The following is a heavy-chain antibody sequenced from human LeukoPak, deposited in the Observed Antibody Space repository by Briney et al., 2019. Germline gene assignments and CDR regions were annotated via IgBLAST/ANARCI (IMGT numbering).Heavy chain of an antibody. CDR1: GFTFSSRW. D-gene: IGHD2-21*01. J-gene: IGHJ3*02. Sequence: GGSLRLSCAASGFTFSSRWMHWVRQAPGKGLVWVSHVNSDESSTNYADSVKGRFTISRDNTKNTLYLQMNSLRAEDTAVYYCASDDCYAFDIWGQGTMVTVSS. V-gene: IGHV3-74*01. CDR3: ASDDCYAFDI. CDR2: VNSDESST.